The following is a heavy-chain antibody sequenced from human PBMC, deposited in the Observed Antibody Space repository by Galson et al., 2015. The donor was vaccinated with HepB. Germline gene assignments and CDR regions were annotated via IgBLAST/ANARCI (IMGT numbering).Heavy chain of an antibody. Sequence: LRLSCAASGFTFSSYSMNWVRQAPGKGLEWVSSISSSSSYIYYADSVKGRFTISRDNAKNSLYLQMNSLRAEDTAVYYCARVPSDDYGVDDAFDIWGQGTMVTVSS. CDR3: ARVPSDDYGVDDAFDI. D-gene: IGHD4-17*01. J-gene: IGHJ3*02. CDR1: GFTFSSYS. CDR2: ISSSSSYI. V-gene: IGHV3-21*01.